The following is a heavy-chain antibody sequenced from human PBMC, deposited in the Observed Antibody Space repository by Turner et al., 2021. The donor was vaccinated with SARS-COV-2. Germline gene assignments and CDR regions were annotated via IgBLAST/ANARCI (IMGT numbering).Heavy chain of an antibody. V-gene: IGHV3-48*03. D-gene: IGHD1-26*01. J-gene: IGHJ4*02. CDR2: ISRSGSTI. CDR3: ARAGVGATYYFDY. Sequence: EVQLVESGGGLVQPGGSLRLSCAASGFTFSSYEMNWVRQAPGKGLEWVSDISRSGSTIYYADSVKGRFTISRDNAKNSLYLQMNSLRAEDTAVYYCARAGVGATYYFDYWGQGTLVTVSS. CDR1: GFTFSSYE.